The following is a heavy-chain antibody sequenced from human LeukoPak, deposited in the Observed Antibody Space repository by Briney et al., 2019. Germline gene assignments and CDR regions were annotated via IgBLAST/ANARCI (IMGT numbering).Heavy chain of an antibody. CDR1: GFTFSTYG. J-gene: IGHJ3*02. Sequence: GGSLRLSCAATGFTFSTYGMHWVRQAPAKGLERVAVIWSDGNNKFYADSVKGRFTFSRDNSRNTLSLQMNSLRAEDTAVYYCVKERGPFDAFDIWGQGTMVTVSS. CDR2: IWSDGNNK. V-gene: IGHV3-33*06. CDR3: VKERGPFDAFDI.